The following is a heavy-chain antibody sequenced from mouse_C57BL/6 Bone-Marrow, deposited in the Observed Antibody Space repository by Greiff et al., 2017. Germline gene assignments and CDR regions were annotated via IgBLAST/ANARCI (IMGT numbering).Heavy chain of an antibody. J-gene: IGHJ1*03. D-gene: IGHD1-1*01. Sequence: EVKLVESGGGLVQSGRSLRLSCATSGFTFSDFYMEWVRQAPGKGLEWIAASRNKANDYTTEYSASVKGRFIVSRDTSQSILYLQMNALRAEDTAIYYCARDDYYGSSYRYFNVWGTGTTVTVSS. V-gene: IGHV7-1*01. CDR2: SRNKANDYTT. CDR1: GFTFSDFY. CDR3: ARDDYYGSSYRYFNV.